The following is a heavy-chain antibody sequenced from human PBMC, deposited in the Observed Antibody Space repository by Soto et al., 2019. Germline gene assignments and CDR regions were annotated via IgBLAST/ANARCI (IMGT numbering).Heavy chain of an antibody. V-gene: IGHV4-4*02. J-gene: IGHJ6*02. CDR2: IYHSGST. CDR3: ARVPVRKYYGAGSYNNYYFGMDV. D-gene: IGHD3-10*01. CDR1: GGSISSCNW. Sequence: SETLSLTCAVSGGSISSCNWWSWVRQPPGKGLEWIGEIYHSGSTNYNPSLKSRVTISVDTSKNQFSLNLSSVTAADTAVYYCARVPVRKYYGAGSYNNYYFGMDVWGQGTTVTVSS.